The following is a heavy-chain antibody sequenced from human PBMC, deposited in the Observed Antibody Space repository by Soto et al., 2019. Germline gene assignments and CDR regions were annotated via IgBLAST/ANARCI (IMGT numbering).Heavy chain of an antibody. D-gene: IGHD2-21*02. Sequence: QITLKESGPTLVKPTQTLTLTCTFSGFSLSTSGVGVGWIRQPPGKALEWLALIYWDDDKRYSPSLKSRLTITKDTSKNQLALTMTNMDPVDTATYYRAHRQTYCGGDCYSGFDYWGQGTLVTVSS. CDR1: GFSLSTSGVG. J-gene: IGHJ4*02. CDR2: IYWDDDK. V-gene: IGHV2-5*02. CDR3: AHRQTYCGGDCYSGFDY.